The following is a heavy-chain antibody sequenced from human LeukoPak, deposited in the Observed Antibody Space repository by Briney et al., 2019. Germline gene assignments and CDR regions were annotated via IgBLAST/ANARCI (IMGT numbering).Heavy chain of an antibody. D-gene: IGHD1-26*01. Sequence: ASVKVSCKASGYTFTNYDINWVRQATGRGLEWMGWMNPNSGNTGYAQKFQGRVTMTRNTSISTAYMELSSLRSEDTALYYCARDIAGATKGGWFDTWGQGTPVTVSS. CDR1: GYTFTNYD. J-gene: IGHJ5*02. CDR3: ARDIAGATKGGWFDT. CDR2: MNPNSGNT. V-gene: IGHV1-8*01.